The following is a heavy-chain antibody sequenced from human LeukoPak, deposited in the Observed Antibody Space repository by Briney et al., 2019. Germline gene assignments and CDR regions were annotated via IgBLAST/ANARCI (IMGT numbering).Heavy chain of an antibody. D-gene: IGHD3-10*01. CDR1: GGSFSGYY. CDR3: ARGRTLWLGEDGMDV. V-gene: IGHV4-34*01. J-gene: IGHJ6*02. CDR2: INHSGST. Sequence: PSETLSLTCAVYGGSFSGYYWSWIRQPPGKGLEWIGEINHSGSTNYNPSLKSRVTISVDTSKNQFSLKLSSVAAADTAVYYCARGRTLWLGEDGMDVWGQGTTVTVSS.